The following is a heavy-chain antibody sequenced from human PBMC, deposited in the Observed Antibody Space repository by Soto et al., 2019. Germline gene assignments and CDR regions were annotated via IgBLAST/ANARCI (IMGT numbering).Heavy chain of an antibody. Sequence: QVQLQESGPGLVKPSETLSLTCTVSGGSVSSGSYYWSWIRQPPGKGLEWIGYIYYSGSTNYTPSLKSRVTISVDTSKNQFSLKLSSVTAADTAVYYCAREGNYYGSGSYNWFDPWGQGTLVTVSS. J-gene: IGHJ5*02. D-gene: IGHD3-10*01. CDR1: GGSVSSGSYY. CDR2: IYYSGST. V-gene: IGHV4-61*01. CDR3: AREGNYYGSGSYNWFDP.